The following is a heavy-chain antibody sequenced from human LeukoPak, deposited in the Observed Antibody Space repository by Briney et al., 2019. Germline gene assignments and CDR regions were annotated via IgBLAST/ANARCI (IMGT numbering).Heavy chain of an antibody. CDR2: ISSSGSTI. V-gene: IGHV3-48*03. D-gene: IGHD1-1*01. J-gene: IGHJ4*02. Sequence: GGSLRLSCAASGFTFSSYEMNWVRQAPGKGLEWVSYISSSGSTIYYADSVKGRFTISRDNAKNSLYLQMNSLTAEDTAIYYCSKATGTLGNWGQGTLVTVSS. CDR3: SKATGTLGN. CDR1: GFTFSSYE.